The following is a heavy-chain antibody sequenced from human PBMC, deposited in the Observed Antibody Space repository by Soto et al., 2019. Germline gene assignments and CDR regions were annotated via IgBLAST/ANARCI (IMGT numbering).Heavy chain of an antibody. CDR3: ERLYIVGPGMLYGMDV. D-gene: IGHD1-26*01. CDR2: ISAHNGNT. J-gene: IGHJ6*02. CDR1: GYNFTRFG. Sequence: QAQLVQSGVEVKKPGASVKVSCKASGYNFTRFGISWVRQAPGQGLEWMGWISAHNGNTNYAQKFQGRVTMTTDTSTSTTYMELRSLRSDDTAVYYCERLYIVGPGMLYGMDVWGQGTTVTVSS. V-gene: IGHV1-18*01.